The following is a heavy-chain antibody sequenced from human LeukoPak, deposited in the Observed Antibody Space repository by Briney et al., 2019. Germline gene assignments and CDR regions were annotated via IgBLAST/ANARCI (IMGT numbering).Heavy chain of an antibody. D-gene: IGHD6-25*01. J-gene: IGHJ4*02. Sequence: GGSLRLSCAASRFTFSTYGMSWVRQAPGKGLEWVSAVGSDGINTAYADSVKGRFTISRDNSKNTLYLQLNSLRAEDTAVYYCAKGLAAGSQYFDYWGQGTLVTVSS. CDR3: AKGLAAGSQYFDY. CDR2: VGSDGINT. V-gene: IGHV3-23*01. CDR1: RFTFSTYG.